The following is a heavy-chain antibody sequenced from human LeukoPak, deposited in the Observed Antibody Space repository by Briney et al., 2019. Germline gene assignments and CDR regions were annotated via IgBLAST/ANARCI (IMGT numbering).Heavy chain of an antibody. D-gene: IGHD6-13*01. Sequence: SETLSLTCTVSGVTISNDYYYWGWIRQPPGKGLEWIGSIYYSGSTYYNPSLKSRVTISVDTSKNQFSLKLNSVTAADTAVYYCARRRYSSSWNSFDYWGQGTLVTVSS. CDR1: GVTISNDYYY. CDR3: ARRRYSSSWNSFDY. CDR2: IYYSGST. V-gene: IGHV4-39*01. J-gene: IGHJ4*02.